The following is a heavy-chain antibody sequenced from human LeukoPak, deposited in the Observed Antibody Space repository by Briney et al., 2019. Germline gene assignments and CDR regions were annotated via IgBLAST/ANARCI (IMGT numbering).Heavy chain of an antibody. Sequence: SVKVSCKASGGTFSSYAISWVRQAPGQGLEWMGRIIPIFGTANYAQKFQGRVTITTDDSTSTAYMELSSLRSDDTAVYYCARDTLWIHSAGYYFDYWGQGTLVTVSS. CDR3: ARDTLWIHSAGYYFDY. CDR2: IIPIFGTA. J-gene: IGHJ4*02. D-gene: IGHD5-18*01. CDR1: GGTFSSYA. V-gene: IGHV1-69*05.